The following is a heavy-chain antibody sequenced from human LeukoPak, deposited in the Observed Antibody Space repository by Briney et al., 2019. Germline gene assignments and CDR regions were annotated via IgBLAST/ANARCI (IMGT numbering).Heavy chain of an antibody. CDR1: GLTLSSYT. V-gene: IGHV3-21*01. J-gene: IGHJ3*02. CDR3: VTDGASDI. CDR2: ISNSGFYI. Sequence: GGSLRLSCAASGLTLSSYTTNWVRQAPGKGLEWVSSISNSGFYIYYADSVKGRFVVSRDNANNSLYLQMNSLRDEDTAVYYCVTDGASDIWGQGKMV.